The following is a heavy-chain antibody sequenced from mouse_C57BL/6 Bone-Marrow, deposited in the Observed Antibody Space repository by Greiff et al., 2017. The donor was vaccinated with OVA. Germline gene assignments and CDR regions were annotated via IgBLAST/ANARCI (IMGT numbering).Heavy chain of an antibody. CDR2: ISSGGDYI. V-gene: IGHV5-9-1*02. D-gene: IGHD1-1*01. J-gene: IGHJ3*01. CDR1: GFTFSSYA. Sequence: EVKLVESGEGLVKPGGSLKLSCAASGFTFSSYAMSWVRQTPEKRLEWVAYISSGGDYIYYADTVKGRFTVSRDNARNTLYLQMSSLKYEDTDMYYSTREYGSSYEEFAKWGQGTLVTVSA. CDR3: TREYGSSYEEFAK.